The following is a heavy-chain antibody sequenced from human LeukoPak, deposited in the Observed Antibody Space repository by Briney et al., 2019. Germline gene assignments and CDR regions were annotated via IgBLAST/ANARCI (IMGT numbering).Heavy chain of an antibody. D-gene: IGHD3-22*01. CDR2: ILPGDPDI. CDR1: GYSFTNYW. Sequence: GESLKISCKASGYSFTNYWIGWVRQVPGKGLEWMGIILPGDPDIRYSPSFEGQVTISDDKPIRTAYLEWSSLKASDTAMFYCVRLGSSGYYYGVQYWGQGTLVTVSS. V-gene: IGHV5-51*01. CDR3: VRLGSSGYYYGVQY. J-gene: IGHJ1*01.